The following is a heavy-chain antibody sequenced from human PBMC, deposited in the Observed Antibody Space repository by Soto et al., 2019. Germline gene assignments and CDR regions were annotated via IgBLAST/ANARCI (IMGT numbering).Heavy chain of an antibody. CDR1: GFTFSSYA. J-gene: IGHJ4*02. D-gene: IGHD6-19*01. CDR2: ISRNGGIT. V-gene: IGHV3-64*02. Sequence: EVQLVESGEGLVQPGGSLRLSCAASGFTFSSYAMHWVRHAPGKGLEYVSAISRNGGITYYADSVKGRFTISRDNSMNALYLQMGSRRAEALAVYYCARSYRSGWYPCAYWGQGSLVTVS. CDR3: ARSYRSGWYPCAY.